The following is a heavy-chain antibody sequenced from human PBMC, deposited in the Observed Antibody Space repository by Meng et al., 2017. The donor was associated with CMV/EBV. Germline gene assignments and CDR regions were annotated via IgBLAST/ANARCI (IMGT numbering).Heavy chain of an antibody. J-gene: IGHJ6*02. CDR3: ARDCSSTSCWGIWYYGMDV. Sequence: GESLKISCAASGFTFSSYWMSWVRQAPGKGLEWVANIKQDGSEKYYVDSVKGRFTISRDNAQNSLYLQMNSLRAEDTAVYYCARDCSSTSCWGIWYYGMDVWGQGTTVTVSS. D-gene: IGHD2-2*01. CDR2: IKQDGSEK. V-gene: IGHV3-7*01. CDR1: GFTFSSYW.